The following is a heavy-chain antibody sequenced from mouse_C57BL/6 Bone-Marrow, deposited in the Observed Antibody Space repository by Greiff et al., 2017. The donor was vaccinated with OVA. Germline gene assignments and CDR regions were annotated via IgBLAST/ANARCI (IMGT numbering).Heavy chain of an antibody. CDR2: INPNNGGT. CDR1: GYTFTDYN. CDR3: ARGMGPLYFDY. Sequence: EVQRVESGPVLVKPGASVKMSCKASGYTFTDYNMHWVKQSHGKSLEWIGYINPNNGGTSYNQKFKGKATLTVNKSSSTAYMELRSLTSEDSAVYYCARGMGPLYFDYWGQGTTLTVSS. D-gene: IGHD2-10*02. J-gene: IGHJ2*01. V-gene: IGHV1-22*01.